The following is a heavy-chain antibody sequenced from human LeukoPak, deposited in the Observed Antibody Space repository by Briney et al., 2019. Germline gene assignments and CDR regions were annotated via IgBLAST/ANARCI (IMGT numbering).Heavy chain of an antibody. CDR3: ARVWSGYHLETDY. Sequence: PGGSLRLSCAASGFTFSSYGMHWVRQAPGKGLEWAAFIHYDGSNKYYADSVKGRFTISRDNAKNSLYLQMNSLRAEDTAVYYCARVWSGYHLETDYWGQGTLVTVSS. CDR1: GFTFSSYG. D-gene: IGHD3-3*01. CDR2: IHYDGSNK. V-gene: IGHV3-30*02. J-gene: IGHJ4*02.